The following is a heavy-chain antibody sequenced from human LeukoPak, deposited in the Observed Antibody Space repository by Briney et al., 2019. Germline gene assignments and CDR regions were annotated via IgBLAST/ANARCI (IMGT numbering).Heavy chain of an antibody. CDR2: ISGDEIWT. CDR3: ARGVGSGSRLRAGDY. D-gene: IGHD1-26*01. V-gene: IGHV3-74*01. CDR1: GFSLSNYW. Sequence: GGSLRLSCAASGFSLSNYWMHWVRQTPGKGLVWVSRISGDEIWTSYADSVKGRFIISRDNARNTVYLQMNSLRAEDTAVYYCARGVGSGSRLRAGDYWGQGTLVTVSS. J-gene: IGHJ4*02.